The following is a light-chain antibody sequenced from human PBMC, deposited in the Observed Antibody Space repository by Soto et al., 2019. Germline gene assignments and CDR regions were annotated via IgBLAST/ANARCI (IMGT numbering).Light chain of an antibody. CDR1: SSDVGAYNF. V-gene: IGLV2-14*01. Sequence: QSVLTQPASVSGSPGQSIAISCTGTSSDVGAYNFVSWYQHHPDKAPKLMISEVSNRPSGVSDRLSGYKPGNTASLTISGLQAEDEADYYCASLTTTSFVFGTGTKVTVL. CDR2: EVS. J-gene: IGLJ1*01. CDR3: ASLTTTSFV.